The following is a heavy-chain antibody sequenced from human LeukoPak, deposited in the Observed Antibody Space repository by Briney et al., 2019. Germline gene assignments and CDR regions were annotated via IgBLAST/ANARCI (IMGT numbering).Heavy chain of an antibody. Sequence: SETLSLTCTVSGCSISSYYWIWIRQPPGKGLEWIGYIYYGGSNNYNPFLKSRVTISVVTSKSQISLKLISVTAADTAVYYCAGLSATSGSHNCYGMDVWGQGTTVTVSS. CDR1: GCSISSYY. CDR3: AGLSATSGSHNCYGMDV. CDR2: IYYGGSN. J-gene: IGHJ6*02. V-gene: IGHV4-59*08. D-gene: IGHD2-2*01.